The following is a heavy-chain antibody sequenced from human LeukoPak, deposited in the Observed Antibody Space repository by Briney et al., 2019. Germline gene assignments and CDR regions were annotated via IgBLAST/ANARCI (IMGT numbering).Heavy chain of an antibody. Sequence: SETLSLTCTVSGGSISSGSYYWSWIRQPAGKGLEWIGRIYTSGSTNYNPSLKSRVTISVDTSKNQFSLKLDSVSAADTAVYYCARAYDSSTLDYWGQGTLVTVSS. J-gene: IGHJ4*02. CDR3: ARAYDSSTLDY. CDR1: GGSISSGSYY. V-gene: IGHV4-61*02. CDR2: IYTSGST. D-gene: IGHD3-22*01.